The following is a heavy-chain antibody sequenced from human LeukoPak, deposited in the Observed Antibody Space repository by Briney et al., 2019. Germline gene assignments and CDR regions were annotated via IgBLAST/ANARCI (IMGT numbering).Heavy chain of an antibody. CDR3: AKEVYYYDSSGYYLAGFDY. J-gene: IGHJ4*02. CDR1: GFTFSTYD. V-gene: IGHV3-23*01. D-gene: IGHD3-22*01. Sequence: GGSLRLACAASGFTFSTYDMSWVRQAPGKGLEWVSAISGSGGSTYYADSVKGRFTISRDNSKNTLYVKMNSLRAEDTAVYYCAKEVYYYDSSGYYLAGFDYWGQGTLVTVSS. CDR2: ISGSGGST.